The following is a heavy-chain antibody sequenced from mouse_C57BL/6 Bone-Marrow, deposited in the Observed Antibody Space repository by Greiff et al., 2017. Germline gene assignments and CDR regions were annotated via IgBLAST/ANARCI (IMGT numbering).Heavy chain of an antibody. CDR1: GYTFTSYG. D-gene: IGHD4-1*01. Sequence: VKLMESGAELARPGASVKLSCKASGYTFTSYGISWVKQRTGQGLEWIGEIYPRSGNTYYNEKFKGKATLTADKSSSTAYMELRSLTSEDSAVYFCARAGTKYFEVWGTGTTVTASA. CDR3: ARAGTKYFEV. J-gene: IGHJ1*03. V-gene: IGHV1-81*01. CDR2: IYPRSGNT.